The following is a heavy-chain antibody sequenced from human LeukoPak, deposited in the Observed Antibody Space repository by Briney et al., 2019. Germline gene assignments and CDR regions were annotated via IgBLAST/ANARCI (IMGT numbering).Heavy chain of an antibody. CDR2: INPSGGST. D-gene: IGHD3-22*01. CDR1: GGTFSSYA. V-gene: IGHV1-46*01. Sequence: GASVKVSCKASGGTFSSYAISWVRQAPGQGLEWMGIINPSGGSTSYAQKFQGRVTMTRDTSTSAVYMELSSLRSEDTAVYYCARSHPYYDSSGYYSPRITFGYWGQGTLDTVSS. J-gene: IGHJ4*02. CDR3: ARSHPYYDSSGYYSPRITFGY.